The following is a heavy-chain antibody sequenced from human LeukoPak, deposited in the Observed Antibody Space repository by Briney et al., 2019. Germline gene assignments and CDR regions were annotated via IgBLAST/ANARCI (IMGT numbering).Heavy chain of an antibody. Sequence: GASVKVSCKASGYTFTSYGISWVRQAPGQGLEWMGWISAYNGNTNYAQKLQGRVTMTTDTSTSTAYMELRSLRSDDTAVYYCARDRNRAPYSSGWYDYWGQGTLVTVSS. D-gene: IGHD6-19*01. J-gene: IGHJ4*02. V-gene: IGHV1-18*01. CDR1: GYTFTSYG. CDR3: ARDRNRAPYSSGWYDY. CDR2: ISAYNGNT.